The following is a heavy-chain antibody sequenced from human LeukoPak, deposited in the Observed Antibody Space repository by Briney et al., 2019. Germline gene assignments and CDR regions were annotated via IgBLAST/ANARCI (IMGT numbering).Heavy chain of an antibody. Sequence: SVTVSCKASGGTFSSYAISWVRQAPGQGLEWMGGIIPIFGTANYAQTFQGRVTITADESTSTAYMELSSLRSEDTAVYYCARVGIAAAGTSHWGQGTLVTVSS. J-gene: IGHJ4*02. V-gene: IGHV1-69*01. CDR3: ARVGIAAAGTSH. CDR1: GGTFSSYA. D-gene: IGHD6-13*01. CDR2: IIPIFGTA.